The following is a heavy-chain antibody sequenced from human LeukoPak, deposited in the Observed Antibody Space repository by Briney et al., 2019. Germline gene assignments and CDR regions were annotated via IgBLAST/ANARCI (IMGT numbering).Heavy chain of an antibody. D-gene: IGHD3-3*01. CDR3: VRGSLASGVVVYYYYYLDV. V-gene: IGHV3-48*01. CDR1: GFNYGSYT. J-gene: IGHJ6*03. Sequence: GGSLRLSCAASGFNYGSYTMNWVRQAPGMGLEWLSYISASRDITYYADSVKGRFAISRDNAKNSLYLQMNSLRAEDTAVYYCVRGSLASGVVVYYYYYLDVWGKGTTVTVSS. CDR2: ISASRDIT.